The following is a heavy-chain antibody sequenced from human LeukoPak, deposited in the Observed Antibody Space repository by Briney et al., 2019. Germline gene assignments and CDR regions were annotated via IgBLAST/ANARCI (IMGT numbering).Heavy chain of an antibody. V-gene: IGHV3-64*04. J-gene: IGHJ4*02. D-gene: IGHD1-26*01. CDR1: GFTFSSYA. Sequence: PGGSLRLSCSASGFTFSSYAMHWVRQAPGKGLEYVSAISSNGGSTYYADSVKGRFTISRDNSKHTLYLQMNSLRAEDTAVYYCAKGQSNSGFDYWGQGTLVSVSS. CDR3: AKGQSNSGFDY. CDR2: ISSNGGST.